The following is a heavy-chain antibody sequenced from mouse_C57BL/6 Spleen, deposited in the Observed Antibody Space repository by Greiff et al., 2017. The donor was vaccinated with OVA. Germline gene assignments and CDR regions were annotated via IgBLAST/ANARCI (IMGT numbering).Heavy chain of an antibody. D-gene: IGHD1-1*01. CDR1: GYSITSGYY. Sequence: EVQLKESGPGLVKPSQSLSLTCSVTGYSITSGYYWNWIRQFPGNKLEWMGYISYDGSNNYNPSLKNRISITRDTSKNQFFLKLNSVTTEDTATYYCARLYYYGSDYWGQGTTLTVSS. V-gene: IGHV3-6*01. CDR2: ISYDGSN. CDR3: ARLYYYGSDY. J-gene: IGHJ2*01.